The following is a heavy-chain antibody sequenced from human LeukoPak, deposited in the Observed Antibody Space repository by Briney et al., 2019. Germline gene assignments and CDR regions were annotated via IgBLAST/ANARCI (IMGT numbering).Heavy chain of an antibody. V-gene: IGHV4-4*02. Sequence: SETLSLTCAVSGGSISSSNWWSWVRQPPGKGLEWIGEIYHSGSTNYNPSLKSRVTISVDKSKNQFSLKLSSVTAADTAVYYCAVYDFMDNWFDPWGQGTLVTVSS. D-gene: IGHD3-3*01. CDR1: GGSISSSNW. CDR2: IYHSGST. J-gene: IGHJ5*02. CDR3: AVYDFMDNWFDP.